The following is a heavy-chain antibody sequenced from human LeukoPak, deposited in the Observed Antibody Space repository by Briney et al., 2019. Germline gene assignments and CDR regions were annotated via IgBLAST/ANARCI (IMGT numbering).Heavy chain of an antibody. CDR3: AKDHSAPRYNWNYGDY. J-gene: IGHJ4*02. Sequence: TGGSLRLSCAASGFTFSSYAMSWVRQAPGKGLEWVSAISGSGGGTYYADSVKGRFTISRDNSESTLYLQMNSLRAEDTAVYYCAKDHSAPRYNWNYGDYWGQGTLVSVSS. D-gene: IGHD1-20*01. CDR2: ISGSGGGT. CDR1: GFTFSSYA. V-gene: IGHV3-23*01.